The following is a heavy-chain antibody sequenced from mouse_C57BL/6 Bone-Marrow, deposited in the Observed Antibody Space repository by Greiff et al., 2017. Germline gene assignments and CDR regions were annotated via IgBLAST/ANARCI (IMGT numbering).Heavy chain of an antibody. CDR3: AIITTVPSLYFDD. CDR2: IGPGSGST. D-gene: IGHD1-1*01. V-gene: IGHV1-77*01. CDR1: GYTFTDYY. Sequence: QVHVKQSGAELVKPGASVKISCKASGYTFTDYYINWVKQRPGQGLEWIGKIGPGSGSTYYNEKFKGKATLTADKSSSTAYMQLSSLTSEDSAVYFCAIITTVPSLYFDDWGQGTTLTVSS. J-gene: IGHJ2*01.